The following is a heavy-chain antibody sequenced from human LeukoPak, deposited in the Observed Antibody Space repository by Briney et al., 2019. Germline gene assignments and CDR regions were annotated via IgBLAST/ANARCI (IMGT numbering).Heavy chain of an antibody. CDR1: GFTFSSYG. D-gene: IGHD3-22*01. J-gene: IGHJ4*02. Sequence: PGGSLRLSCAASGFTFSSYGMHWVRQAPGKGLEWVAVISYDGSNKYYADSVKGRFTISRDNSKNTLYLQMNSLGAEDTAVYYCAKGGGGPYYYDSSGFDCWGQGTLVTVSS. CDR2: ISYDGSNK. CDR3: AKGGGGPYYYDSSGFDC. V-gene: IGHV3-30*18.